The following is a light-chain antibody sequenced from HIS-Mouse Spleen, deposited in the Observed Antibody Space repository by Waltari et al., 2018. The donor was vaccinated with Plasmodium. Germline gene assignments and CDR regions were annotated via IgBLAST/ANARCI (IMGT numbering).Light chain of an antibody. Sequence: EIVLTQSPATLSLSPEERATLSCRASQSVNSSLAWYQQKPGQAPRLLIYDASNRATGIPARFSGSVSGTDFTLTISSLEPEDFAVYYCQQRSNWVTFGGGTKVEIK. V-gene: IGKV3-11*01. J-gene: IGKJ4*01. CDR1: QSVNSS. CDR3: QQRSNWVT. CDR2: DAS.